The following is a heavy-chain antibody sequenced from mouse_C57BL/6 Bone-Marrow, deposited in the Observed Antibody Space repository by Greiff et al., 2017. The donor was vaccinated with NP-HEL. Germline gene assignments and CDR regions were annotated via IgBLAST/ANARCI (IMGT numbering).Heavy chain of an antibody. CDR3: ARYYYGSDY. D-gene: IGHD1-1*01. Sequence: VQLQQSGAELVRPGASVKLSCKASGYTFTDYYINWVKQRPGQGLEWIARIYPGSGNTYYNEKFKGKATLTAEKSSSTAYMQLSSLTSEDSAVYFCARYYYGSDYWGQGTTLIVSS. CDR2: IYPGSGNT. J-gene: IGHJ2*01. V-gene: IGHV1-76*01. CDR1: GYTFTDYY.